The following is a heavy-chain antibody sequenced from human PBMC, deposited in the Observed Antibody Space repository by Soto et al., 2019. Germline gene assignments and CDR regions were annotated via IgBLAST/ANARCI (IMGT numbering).Heavy chain of an antibody. V-gene: IGHV3-48*03. CDR3: ARVSKNYYDSSGYYSPV. CDR1: GFTFSSYE. J-gene: IGHJ4*02. D-gene: IGHD3-22*01. CDR2: ISSSGSTI. Sequence: GGSLRLSCAASGFTFSSYEMNWVRQAPGKGLEWVSYISSSGSTIYYADSVKGRFTISRDNAKNSLYLQMNSLRAEDTAVYYCARVSKNYYDSSGYYSPVWGQGTLVTVSS.